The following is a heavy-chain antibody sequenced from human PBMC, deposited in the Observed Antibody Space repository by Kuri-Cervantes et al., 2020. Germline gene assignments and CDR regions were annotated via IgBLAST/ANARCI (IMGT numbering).Heavy chain of an antibody. CDR1: GFTFSSYS. Sequence: LSLTCAASGFTFSSYSMNWVRQAPGKGLEWVSSISSSSSYIYYADSVKGRFTISRDNAKDSLHLQMNSLRADDTAVYYCARPRHSASWYEFDYWGQGTLVTVSS. V-gene: IGHV3-21*01. CDR2: ISSSSSYI. J-gene: IGHJ4*02. D-gene: IGHD6-13*01. CDR3: ARPRHSASWYEFDY.